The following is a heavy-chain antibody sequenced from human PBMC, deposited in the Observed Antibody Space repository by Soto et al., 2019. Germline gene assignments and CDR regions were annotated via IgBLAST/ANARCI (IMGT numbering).Heavy chain of an antibody. J-gene: IGHJ4*02. V-gene: IGHV3-53*01. D-gene: IGHD1-1*01. Sequence: AGGSLRLSCAASGFSVSGNYMSWVRQAPGKGPEWISVIHSGGDTNYADSVKGRFTISRDKSKNTLYLQMSSLRAEDTAIYYCAGRTNSYLYYFDYWGQGTLVTVSS. CDR2: IHSGGDT. CDR3: AGRTNSYLYYFDY. CDR1: GFSVSGNY.